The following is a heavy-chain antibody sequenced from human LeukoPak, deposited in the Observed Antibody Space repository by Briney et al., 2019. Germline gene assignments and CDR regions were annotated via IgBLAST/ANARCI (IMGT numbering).Heavy chain of an antibody. CDR3: AGRFQTTSGSSLSAFDI. Sequence: PGGSLRLSCAASRFSFGAFPMGWVRQSPGKGLEWVSSISAGADLTFYADSVRGRFSISRENSKNTLYLQMNSLRAEDTAVYYCAGRFQTTSGSSLSAFDIWGQGTMVTVSS. CDR2: ISAGADLT. V-gene: IGHV3-23*01. CDR1: RFSFGAFP. D-gene: IGHD1-26*01. J-gene: IGHJ3*02.